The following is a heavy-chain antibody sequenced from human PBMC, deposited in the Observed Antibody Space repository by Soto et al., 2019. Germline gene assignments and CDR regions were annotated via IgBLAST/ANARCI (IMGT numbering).Heavy chain of an antibody. V-gene: IGHV3-30*18. CDR2: ISYDGSNK. Sequence: PGGSLRLSCAASGFTFSSYGMHWVRQAPGKGLEWVAVISYDGSNKYYADSVKGRFTISRDNSKNTLYLQMNSLRAEDTAVYYCAKDRVKGKQLVSWFDPWGQGPMVPVSS. CDR3: AKDRVKGKQLVSWFDP. D-gene: IGHD6-13*01. CDR1: GFTFSSYG. J-gene: IGHJ5*02.